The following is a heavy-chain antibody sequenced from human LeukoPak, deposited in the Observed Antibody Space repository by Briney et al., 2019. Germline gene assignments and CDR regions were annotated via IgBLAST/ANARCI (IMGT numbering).Heavy chain of an antibody. CDR2: LNSDGTNT. CDR1: GFTVSSNY. J-gene: IGHJ2*01. CDR3: ARGGLRNWYFDL. D-gene: IGHD5-12*01. V-gene: IGHV3-74*01. Sequence: PGGSLRLSCAASGFTVSSNYMSWVRQAPGKGLVWVSRLNSDGTNTYHADSVKGRVTISRDNAKNTVYLEMNSLRAEDTAVYYCARGGLRNWYFDLWGRGTLVTVSS.